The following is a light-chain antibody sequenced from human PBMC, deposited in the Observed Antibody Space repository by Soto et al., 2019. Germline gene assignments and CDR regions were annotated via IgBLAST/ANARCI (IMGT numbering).Light chain of an antibody. CDR2: DVS. V-gene: IGLV2-14*01. Sequence: QSALTQPASVSASPGQSIAISCTGTSSDVGAYNYVSWYQQHPGKAPKLIIFDVSNRPSGVSNRFSGSKSGATASLTISGLQAEDEADYYCSSYTTSSTQVFGGGTKLTVL. CDR1: SSDVGAYNY. CDR3: SSYTTSSTQV. J-gene: IGLJ2*01.